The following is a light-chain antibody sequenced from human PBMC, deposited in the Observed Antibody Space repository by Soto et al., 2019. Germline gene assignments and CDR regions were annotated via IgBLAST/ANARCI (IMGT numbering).Light chain of an antibody. Sequence: EIVMTQSPATLSVSPGERATLSCRASQSVRNSLAWYQQKPGQAPRLLIYDTSTRATGIPVRFSGSGSGTEFTLTISSLQSEDFAVYYCQQYSDWPLFGPGTKVDIK. CDR3: QQYSDWPL. CDR2: DTS. V-gene: IGKV3-15*01. CDR1: QSVRNS. J-gene: IGKJ3*01.